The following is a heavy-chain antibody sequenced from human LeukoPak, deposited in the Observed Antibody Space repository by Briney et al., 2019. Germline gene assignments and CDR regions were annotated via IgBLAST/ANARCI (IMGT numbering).Heavy chain of an antibody. D-gene: IGHD3-16*01. Sequence: GGSLRLSCAASGFTFSSYSMNWVRQAPGKGLEWVSSISSSSSYIYYADSVKGRFTISRDNAKNSLYLQMNSLRAEDTAVYYCARNLVHSRELWDFDCWGQGTLVTISS. V-gene: IGHV3-21*01. CDR3: ARNLVHSRELWDFDC. CDR2: ISSSSSYI. J-gene: IGHJ4*02. CDR1: GFTFSSYS.